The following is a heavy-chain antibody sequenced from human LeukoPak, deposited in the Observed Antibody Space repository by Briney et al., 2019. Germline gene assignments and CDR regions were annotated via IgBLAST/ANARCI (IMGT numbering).Heavy chain of an antibody. CDR1: GGSINNYY. CDR2: ISSNGGST. Sequence: PSETLSLTCTVSGGSINNYYWSWIRQPPGKGLEYVSAISSNGGSTYYANSVKGRFTISRDNSKNTLYLQMGSLRAEDMAVYYCARSRAGDEVVPDAFDIWGQGTMVTVSS. D-gene: IGHD2-15*01. V-gene: IGHV3-64*01. J-gene: IGHJ3*02. CDR3: ARSRAGDEVVPDAFDI.